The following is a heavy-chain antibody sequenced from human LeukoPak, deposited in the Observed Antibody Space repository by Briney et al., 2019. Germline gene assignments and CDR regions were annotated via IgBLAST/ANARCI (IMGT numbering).Heavy chain of an antibody. V-gene: IGHV4-31*03. CDR1: GGSISSGGYY. Sequence: PSETLSLTCTVSGGSISSGGYYWSWIRQHPGKGLEWIGYIYYSGSTYYNPSLKSRVTISVDTSKNQFSLKLSSVTAADTAVYYCARGPHGSGMDWFDPWGQGTLVTVSS. CDR3: ARGPHGSGMDWFDP. J-gene: IGHJ5*02. D-gene: IGHD3-10*01. CDR2: IYYSGST.